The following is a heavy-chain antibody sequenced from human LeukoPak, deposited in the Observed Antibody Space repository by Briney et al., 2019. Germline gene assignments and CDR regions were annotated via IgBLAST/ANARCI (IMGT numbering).Heavy chain of an antibody. D-gene: IGHD3-10*01. CDR3: VKRSGGRSAASNSDYYYGMDV. J-gene: IGHJ6*02. Sequence: GGSLRLSCAASGFTFSSYGMHWVRQAPGKGLEWVAVISYDGSNKYYADSVKGRFTISRDNSKNTLYLQVNSLRAEDSALYYCVKRSGGRSAASNSDYYYGMDVWGQGTTVTVSS. CDR2: ISYDGSNK. V-gene: IGHV3-30*18. CDR1: GFTFSSYG.